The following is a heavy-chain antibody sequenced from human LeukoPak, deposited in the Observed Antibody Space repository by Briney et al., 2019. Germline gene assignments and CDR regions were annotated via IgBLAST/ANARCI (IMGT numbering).Heavy chain of an antibody. V-gene: IGHV3-23*01. CDR3: AKDRSYGYDYFDY. CDR2: ISGSGGST. Sequence: PGGSLRLSCAASGFTFSSYGMSWVRQAPGKGLEWVSAISGSGGSTYYADSVKGRFTISRDNSKNTLYLQMNSLRAEDTAVYYCAKDRSYGYDYFDYWGQGTLVTVSS. D-gene: IGHD5-18*01. CDR1: GFTFSSYG. J-gene: IGHJ4*02.